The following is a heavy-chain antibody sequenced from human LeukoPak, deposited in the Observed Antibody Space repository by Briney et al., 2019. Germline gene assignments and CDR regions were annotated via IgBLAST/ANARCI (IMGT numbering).Heavy chain of an antibody. D-gene: IGHD3-3*01. Sequence: SETLSLTCTVSGGSISSSSYYWGWIRQPPGKGLEWIGSIYYSGSTYYNPSLKSRVTISVDTSKNQFSLKLSSVTAADTAVYYCARRITIFGVATNWFDPWGQGTLVTVSS. CDR1: GGSISSSSYY. J-gene: IGHJ5*02. CDR2: IYYSGST. V-gene: IGHV4-39*01. CDR3: ARRITIFGVATNWFDP.